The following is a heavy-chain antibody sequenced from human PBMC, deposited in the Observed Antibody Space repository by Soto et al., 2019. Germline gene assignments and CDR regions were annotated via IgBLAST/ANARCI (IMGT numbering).Heavy chain of an antibody. J-gene: IGHJ4*02. Sequence: SETLSLTCTVSGGSISSSSYYWGWIRQPPGKGLEWIGEIYHSGSTNYNHSLKSRVTISVDTSKNQFTLKLSSVTAADTAVYYCARRYGDCFDFWGQGTLVTVSS. V-gene: IGHV4-39*06. CDR1: GGSISSSSYY. CDR2: IYHSGST. D-gene: IGHD4-17*01. CDR3: ARRYGDCFDF.